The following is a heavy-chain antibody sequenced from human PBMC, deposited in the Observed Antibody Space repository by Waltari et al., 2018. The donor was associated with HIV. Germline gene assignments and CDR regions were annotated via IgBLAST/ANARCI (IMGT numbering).Heavy chain of an antibody. D-gene: IGHD1-26*01. CDR2: DYPGDSDT. V-gene: IGHV5-51*03. Sequence: EVQLVQSGAEVKKPGESLKISCKGSGYSFTSYWIGWVRQMPGKGLEWMGIDYPGDSDTNNSPPFQGRVAISADKSISTAYLQWSSLKASDTAMYYCARRSIEWRQDSGSRGEAFDIWGQGTMVTVSS. CDR3: ARRSIEWRQDSGSRGEAFDI. CDR1: GYSFTSYW. J-gene: IGHJ3*02.